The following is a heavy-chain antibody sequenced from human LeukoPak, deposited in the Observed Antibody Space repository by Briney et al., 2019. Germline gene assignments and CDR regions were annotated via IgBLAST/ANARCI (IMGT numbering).Heavy chain of an antibody. D-gene: IGHD4-23*01. CDR1: GYTFTSYY. J-gene: IGHJ4*02. V-gene: IGHV1-46*01. CDR3: AREVLGKGSFDY. CDR2: INPSGGST. Sequence: ASVKVSCKASGYTFTSYYMHWVRQAPGQGLEWMGIINPSGGSTSHAQKFQGRVTMTRDTSTSTVYMELSSLRFEDTAVYYCAREVLGKGSFDYWGQGTLVTVSS.